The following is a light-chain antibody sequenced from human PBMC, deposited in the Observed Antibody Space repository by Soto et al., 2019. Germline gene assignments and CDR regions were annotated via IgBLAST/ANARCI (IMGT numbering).Light chain of an antibody. J-gene: IGLJ3*02. CDR3: CSYAGSHTWV. CDR1: SSDVGDSDS. V-gene: IGLV2-11*01. CDR2: DVD. Sequence: QSALTQPRSVSGSFVQSVTISCTGTSSDVGDSDSVSWYQQHPVRAPKLMISDVDKQPSGVPDRFSGSKAGNTASLTISGLQSYYEDYYYCCSYAGSHTWVFVGGTKLTVL.